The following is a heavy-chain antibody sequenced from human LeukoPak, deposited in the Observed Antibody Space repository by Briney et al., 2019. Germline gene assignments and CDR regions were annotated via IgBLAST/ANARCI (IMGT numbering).Heavy chain of an antibody. V-gene: IGHV3-72*01. CDR1: GFTFSDHY. CDR2: SRNKVNSYTT. J-gene: IGHJ4*02. CDR3: ALRSGSN. D-gene: IGHD3/OR15-3a*01. Sequence: GRSLRLSFAPSGFTFSDHYMDWVRQPPGKGLEWVGRSRNKVNSYTTEYAASVEGRFTISRDDSKNSLYLQMDSLKTEDTAMYYCALRSGSNWGQGTLVTVSS.